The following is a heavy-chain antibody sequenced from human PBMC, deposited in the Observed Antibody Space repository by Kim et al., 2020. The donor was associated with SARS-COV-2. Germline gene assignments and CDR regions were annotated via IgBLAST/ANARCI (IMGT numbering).Heavy chain of an antibody. CDR2: ISYDGDKI. D-gene: IGHD3-9*01. Sequence: GGSLRLSCAASGFIFNSFGMHWVRQAPGKGLEWVALISYDGDKIHYADSVRGRFTVSRDNSKSLLYLHMTSLRPEDTAMYYCAKTYDSDGSYYIDAWGQGTLVTVSS. V-gene: IGHV3-30*18. CDR3: AKTYDSDGSYYIDA. J-gene: IGHJ5*02. CDR1: GFIFNSFG.